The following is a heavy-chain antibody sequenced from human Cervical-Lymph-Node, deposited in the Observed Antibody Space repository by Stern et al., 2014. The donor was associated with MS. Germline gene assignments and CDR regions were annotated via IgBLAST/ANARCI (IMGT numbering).Heavy chain of an antibody. V-gene: IGHV1-69*01. CDR1: GGPFSDYA. J-gene: IGHJ5*01. Sequence: VQLVESGAEVTKPGSSVKVSCKASGGPFSDYAISWVRQAPGQGLEWMGGIIPIFGSTDYAQNFHGRVTITADDSTTTAYMDLSSLRSEDTAVYYCARGAYCGGDCYWGWFDSWGQGTLVTVSS. CDR2: IIPIFGST. D-gene: IGHD2-21*02. CDR3: ARGAYCGGDCYWGWFDS.